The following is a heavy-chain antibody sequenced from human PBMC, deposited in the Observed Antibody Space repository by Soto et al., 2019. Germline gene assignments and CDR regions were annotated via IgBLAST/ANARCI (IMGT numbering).Heavy chain of an antibody. Sequence: QVQLVQSGAEVKKPGASVKVSCKASGYTFTTYGISWVRQAPGQGLEWMGWISAYNGKTNYAQKLQGRVTMTTDTSTSTAYMELRRRRSDETAVYYFAREQGYCSGGTCSPGYWGQGNLVTVSS. CDR2: ISAYNGKT. J-gene: IGHJ4*02. V-gene: IGHV1-18*01. D-gene: IGHD2-15*01. CDR1: GYTFTTYG. CDR3: AREQGYCSGGTCSPGY.